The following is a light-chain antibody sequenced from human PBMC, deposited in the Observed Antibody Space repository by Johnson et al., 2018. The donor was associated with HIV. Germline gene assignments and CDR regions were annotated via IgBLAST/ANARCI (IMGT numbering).Light chain of an antibody. Sequence: QSVLSQPPSVSAAPGQKVTISCSGSSSNIGNNYVSWYQQLPGTAPKFFIYENDKRPSGIPDRFSGSKSGTSATLGITGLQTGDEADYYCGTWDSSLSAHYVFGTGTKVTV. V-gene: IGLV1-51*02. CDR2: END. CDR3: GTWDSSLSAHYV. CDR1: SSNIGNNY. J-gene: IGLJ1*01.